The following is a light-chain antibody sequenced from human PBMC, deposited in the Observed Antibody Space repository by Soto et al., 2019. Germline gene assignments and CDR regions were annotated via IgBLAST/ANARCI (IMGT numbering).Light chain of an antibody. J-gene: IGKJ5*01. CDR2: GAS. V-gene: IGKV3-20*01. CDR3: QQYGSSPPIT. Sequence: EIVLRQSPAPLSLSPAEKSNLPCRGGQRVSSSYLAWYQQKPGQAPRLLIYGASSRATGIPDRFSGSGSGTDFTLTISRLEPEDFAVYYCQQYGSSPPITFGQGTRLEIK. CDR1: QRVSSSY.